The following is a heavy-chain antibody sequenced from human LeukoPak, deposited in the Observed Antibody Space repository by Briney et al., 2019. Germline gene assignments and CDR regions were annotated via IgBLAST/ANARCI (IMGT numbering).Heavy chain of an antibody. CDR1: GFTFSSYA. CDR3: ARAGDCTNGVCYTGEGNYYYYMDV. V-gene: IGHV3-30*04. D-gene: IGHD2-8*01. CDR2: ISYDGSNK. Sequence: GGSLRLSCAASGFTFSSYAMHWVRQAPGKGLEWVAVISYDGSNKYYADSVKGRFTISRDNSKNTLYLQMSSLRAEDTAVYYCARAGDCTNGVCYTGEGNYYYYMDVWGKGTTVTVSS. J-gene: IGHJ6*03.